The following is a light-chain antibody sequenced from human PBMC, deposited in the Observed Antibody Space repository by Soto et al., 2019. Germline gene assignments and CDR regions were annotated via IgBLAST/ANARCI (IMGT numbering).Light chain of an antibody. V-gene: IGKV1-12*01. J-gene: IGKJ4*01. Sequence: DIQMTQSPSSVSASVGDRVIITCRASQGISTYLAWYQQKPGKAPKVLIYGASISQSGVPSRFSGSGSGTDFTISINNLQPEDFATYFCQQSNHYPLTFGGGTKVDIK. CDR1: QGISTY. CDR2: GAS. CDR3: QQSNHYPLT.